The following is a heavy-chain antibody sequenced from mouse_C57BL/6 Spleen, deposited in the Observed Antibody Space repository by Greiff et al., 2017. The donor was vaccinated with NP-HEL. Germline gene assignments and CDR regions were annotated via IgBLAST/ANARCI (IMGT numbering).Heavy chain of an antibody. D-gene: IGHD1-1*01. V-gene: IGHV1-82*01. CDR3: ARSGNYYGSSFPLAY. Sequence: QVQLKESGPELVKPGASVKISCKASGYAFSSSWMNWVKQRPGKGLEWIGRIYPGDGDTNYNGKFKGKATLTADKSSSTAYMQLSSLTSEDSAVYFCARSGNYYGSSFPLAYWGQGTLVTVSA. CDR2: IYPGDGDT. CDR1: GYAFSSSW. J-gene: IGHJ3*01.